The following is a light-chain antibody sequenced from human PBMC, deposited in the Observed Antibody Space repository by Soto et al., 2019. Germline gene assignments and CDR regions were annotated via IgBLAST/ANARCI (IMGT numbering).Light chain of an antibody. CDR2: WAS. Sequence: DIVITQSPDSLAVSLGERATISCKSSQSLLYNNKNYLAWYQQKPGQPLKFLLYWASTRASAVPDRFTGSRSETDYPLTISSLQPEDVAVYFCQQYYRNPQTFGQGTKLEIK. CDR3: QQYYRNPQT. CDR1: QSLLYNNKNY. J-gene: IGKJ2*01. V-gene: IGKV4-1*01.